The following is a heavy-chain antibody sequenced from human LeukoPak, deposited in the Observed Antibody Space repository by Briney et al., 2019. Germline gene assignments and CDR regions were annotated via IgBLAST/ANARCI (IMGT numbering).Heavy chain of an antibody. J-gene: IGHJ5*02. CDR3: ARDLKGFNL. Sequence: GGCLRLSCTGSGFTLGDYALSWVRQAPGMGLEWVANIKQDGSQEFYLDSVKGRFTISRDNGNNSLYLHMSRLRIEDTAVYYCARDLKGFNLWGQGALVTVSS. V-gene: IGHV3-7*01. CDR1: GFTLGDYA. CDR2: IKQDGSQE.